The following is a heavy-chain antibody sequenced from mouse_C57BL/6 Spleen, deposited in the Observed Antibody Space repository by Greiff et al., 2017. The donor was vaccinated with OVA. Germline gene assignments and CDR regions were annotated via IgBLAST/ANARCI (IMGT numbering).Heavy chain of an antibody. Sequence: VQLVESGGGLVKPGGSLKLSCAASGFTFSDYGMHWVRQAPEKGLEWVAYISSGSSTIYYADTVKGRITISRDNAKNTLFLQMTSLRSEDTAMYYCARMRYGYAMDYWGQGTSVTVSS. V-gene: IGHV5-17*01. CDR2: ISSGSSTI. D-gene: IGHD2-14*01. J-gene: IGHJ4*01. CDR1: GFTFSDYG. CDR3: ARMRYGYAMDY.